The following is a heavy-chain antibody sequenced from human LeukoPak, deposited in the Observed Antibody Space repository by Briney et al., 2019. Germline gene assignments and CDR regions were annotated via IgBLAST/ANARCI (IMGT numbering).Heavy chain of an antibody. V-gene: IGHV4-59*01. CDR1: GGSISKYY. Sequence: SETLSLTCTVSGGSISKYYWSWIRQPPGQGLEWIGYIYYSGSTNYNPSLKSRVTISVDTSKNQFSLKLSSVTAADTALYYCARDLKQQLVLGAFDIWGQGTMVTVSS. D-gene: IGHD6-13*01. CDR3: ARDLKQQLVLGAFDI. J-gene: IGHJ3*02. CDR2: IYYSGST.